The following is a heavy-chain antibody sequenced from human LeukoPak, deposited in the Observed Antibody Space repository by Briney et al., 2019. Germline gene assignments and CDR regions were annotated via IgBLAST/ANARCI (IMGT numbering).Heavy chain of an antibody. CDR1: GFTFSTFA. J-gene: IGHJ6*02. CDR2: ISANGGSS. D-gene: IGHD2-8*02. CDR3: TKSTDYWYYGMDV. V-gene: IGHV3-23*01. Sequence: GGSLRLSCAASGFTFSTFAMYWVRRAPGKGPERVSGISANGGSSTYADSVRGRFTSSRDNSRNTLYLQMSSLRVDDTATYYCTKSTDYWYYGMDVWGQGTSVTVSS.